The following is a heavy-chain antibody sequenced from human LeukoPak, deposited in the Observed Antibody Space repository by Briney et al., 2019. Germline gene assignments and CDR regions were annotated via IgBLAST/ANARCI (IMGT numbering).Heavy chain of an antibody. V-gene: IGHV3-48*03. D-gene: IGHD3-22*01. J-gene: IGHJ5*02. Sequence: GGSLRLSCAASGFTFSSYEMNWVRQAPGKGLEWVSYISSSGSTIYYADCVKGRFTISRDNAKNSLYLQMNSLRAEDTAVYYCARDNYYYDSSGYYLISNWFDPWGQGTLVTVSS. CDR1: GFTFSSYE. CDR2: ISSSGSTI. CDR3: ARDNYYYDSSGYYLISNWFDP.